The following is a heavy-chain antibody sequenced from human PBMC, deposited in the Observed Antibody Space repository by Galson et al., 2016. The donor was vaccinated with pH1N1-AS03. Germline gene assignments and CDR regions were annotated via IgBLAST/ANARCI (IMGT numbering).Heavy chain of an antibody. CDR1: GYLFTNYW. CDR2: IYPSDSDA. V-gene: IGHV5-51*01. Sequence: QSGAEVKQPGESLKISCKASGYLFTNYWIAWVRQMPGKGLEWMGIIYPSDSDARYSPSFQVQVTFSADKSTSTAYLHLTTLKAADSAIYYCARHASPTILSYHFDSWGRGTLVTVSS. CDR3: ARHASPTILSYHFDS. J-gene: IGHJ4*02. D-gene: IGHD1-26*01.